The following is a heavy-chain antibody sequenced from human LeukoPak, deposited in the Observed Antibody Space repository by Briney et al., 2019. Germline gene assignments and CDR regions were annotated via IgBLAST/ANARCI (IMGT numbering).Heavy chain of an antibody. CDR3: ARDQLYCSGGYCYFDS. J-gene: IGHJ4*02. Sequence: GGSLRLSCVASGFTFRSYWMHWDRQAPGKGLEWVSRINGDGRSTSYADFVRGRFTISRDNAKNTLYLQVNSLRAEDTAVYYCARDQLYCSGGYCYFDSWGQGTLVTVSS. D-gene: IGHD2-15*01. CDR2: INGDGRST. CDR1: GFTFRSYW. V-gene: IGHV3-74*01.